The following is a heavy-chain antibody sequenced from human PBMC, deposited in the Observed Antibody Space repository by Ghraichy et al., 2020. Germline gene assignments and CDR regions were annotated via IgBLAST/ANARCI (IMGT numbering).Heavy chain of an antibody. CDR3: ARDHYVWGSYRAHDN. Sequence: ASVKVSCKASGYTFSSYDINWVRQATGQGLEWMAWMNPNSGNTGYAQKFQGRVTITRNTSISTAYMELSSLRSEDTAVYYCARDHYVWGSYRAHDNWGQGTLVTVSS. D-gene: IGHD3-16*02. J-gene: IGHJ4*02. CDR1: GYTFSSYD. CDR2: MNPNSGNT. V-gene: IGHV1-8*03.